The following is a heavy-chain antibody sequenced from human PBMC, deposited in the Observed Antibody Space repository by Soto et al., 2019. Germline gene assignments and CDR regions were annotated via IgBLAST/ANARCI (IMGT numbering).Heavy chain of an antibody. CDR1: GGSISSYY. V-gene: IGHV4-59*01. Sequence: SETLSLTCTVSGGSISSYYWSWIRQPPGKGLEWIGYIYYSGSTNYNPSLKSRVTISVDTSKNQFSLKLSSVTAADTAVYYCARDHYGDYPVWGQGTLVTVSS. J-gene: IGHJ4*02. D-gene: IGHD4-17*01. CDR2: IYYSGST. CDR3: ARDHYGDYPV.